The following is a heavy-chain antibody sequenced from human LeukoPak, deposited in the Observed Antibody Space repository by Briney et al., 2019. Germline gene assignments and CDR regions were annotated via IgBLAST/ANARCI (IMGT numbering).Heavy chain of an antibody. Sequence: GGSLRLSCAASGFTFSSYSMNWVRQAPGKGLEWVSSISSSSSYIYYADSVKGRFTISRDNAKNSLYLQMNSLRAEDMALYYCAKVIAVAGTFFGAFDIWGQGTMVTVSS. CDR1: GFTFSSYS. CDR2: ISSSSSYI. V-gene: IGHV3-21*04. CDR3: AKVIAVAGTFFGAFDI. J-gene: IGHJ3*02. D-gene: IGHD6-19*01.